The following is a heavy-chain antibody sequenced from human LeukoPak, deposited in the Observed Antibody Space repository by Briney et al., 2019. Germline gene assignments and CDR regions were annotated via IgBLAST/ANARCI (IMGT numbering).Heavy chain of an antibody. CDR3: AKDIQQLGYYYYYYGMDV. J-gene: IGHJ6*02. CDR1: GFTFDDYA. Sequence: GGSLRLSCAASGFTFDDYAMHWVRQAPGKGLEWLSLISGGGGSTYYADSVKGRFTISRDNSKNSLYLQMNSLRTEDTALYYCAKDIQQLGYYYYYYGMDVWGQGTTVTVSS. D-gene: IGHD6-13*01. V-gene: IGHV3-43*02. CDR2: ISGGGGST.